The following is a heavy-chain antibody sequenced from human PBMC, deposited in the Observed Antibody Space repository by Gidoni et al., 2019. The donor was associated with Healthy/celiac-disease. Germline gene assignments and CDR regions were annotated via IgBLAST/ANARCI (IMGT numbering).Heavy chain of an antibody. CDR3: ARGGYCISTSCSDDAFDI. D-gene: IGHD2-2*01. Sequence: EVQLVESGGGLFQPGGSLRLSCAASGFTFSSYAMHWVPQAPGKGLEYVSAISSNGGSTYYANSVKGRFTISRDNSKNTLYLQMGSLRAEDMAVYYGARGGYCISTSCSDDAFDIWGQGTMVTVSS. CDR1: GFTFSSYA. J-gene: IGHJ3*02. CDR2: ISSNGGST. V-gene: IGHV3-64*01.